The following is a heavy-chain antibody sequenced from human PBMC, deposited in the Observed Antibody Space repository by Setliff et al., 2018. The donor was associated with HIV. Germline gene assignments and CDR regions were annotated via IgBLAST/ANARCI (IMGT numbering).Heavy chain of an antibody. CDR2: NITIFGKA. J-gene: IGHJ4*02. V-gene: IGHV1-69*05. Sequence: SVKVSCKASVGTFSSYDISWVRQAPGQGRECMGGNITIFGKANYAQKFQGRVTITTAESTSTVYMELSSRSSEDTAGYYCARAAYGYDSSGYFFDYWGQGTLVTVSS. D-gene: IGHD3-22*01. CDR1: VGTFSSYD. CDR3: ARAAYGYDSSGYFFDY.